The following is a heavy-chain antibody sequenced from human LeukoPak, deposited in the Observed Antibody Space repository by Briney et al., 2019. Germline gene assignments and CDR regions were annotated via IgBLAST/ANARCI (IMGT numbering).Heavy chain of an antibody. J-gene: IGHJ4*02. CDR1: GGSISSYY. CDR2: IYTSGST. D-gene: IGHD2-21*02. CDR3: ARTPYCGGDCYSEYFDY. V-gene: IGHV4-4*07. Sequence: PSETLSLTCTVSGGSISSYYWSWIRQPAGKGLEWIGRIYTSGSTNYNPSLKSRVTISVDTSKNQFSLKLSSVTAAGTAVYYCARTPYCGGDCYSEYFDYWGQGTLVTVSS.